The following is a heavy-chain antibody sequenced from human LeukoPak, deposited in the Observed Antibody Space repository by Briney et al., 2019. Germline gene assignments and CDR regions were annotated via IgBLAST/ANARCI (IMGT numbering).Heavy chain of an antibody. V-gene: IGHV1-58*01. J-gene: IGHJ6*02. CDR2: IVVGSGNT. CDR1: GFTFTTSA. D-gene: IGHD2-15*01. CDR3: AAGYCSGGSCYPYYYYGMDV. Sequence: SVKVSCKASGFTFTTSAVQWVRQARGQRLEWIGWIVVGSGNTNYAQKFQERVTVIRGMSTSTAYMELSSLRSEDTAVYYCAAGYCSGGSCYPYYYYGMDVWGQGTTVTVSS.